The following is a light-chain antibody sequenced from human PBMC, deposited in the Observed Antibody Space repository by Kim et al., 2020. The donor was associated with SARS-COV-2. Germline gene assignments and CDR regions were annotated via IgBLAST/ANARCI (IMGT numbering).Light chain of an antibody. CDR2: EVS. CDR1: TSDVGGYNY. Sequence: GQSVTISCTGPTSDVGGYNYVSWYQQHPGKAPKLMIYEVSKRPSGVPDRFSGSKSGNTASLTVSGLQAEDEADYYCSSYAGSNSWVFGGGTQLTVL. J-gene: IGLJ3*02. CDR3: SSYAGSNSWV. V-gene: IGLV2-8*01.